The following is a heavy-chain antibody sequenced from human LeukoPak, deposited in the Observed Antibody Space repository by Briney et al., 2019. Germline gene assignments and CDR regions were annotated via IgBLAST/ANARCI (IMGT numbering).Heavy chain of an antibody. Sequence: ASVKVSCKASGYTFTSYYMHWVRQAPGQGLEWMGIINPSGGSTSYAQKFQGRVTMTRDTSTGTVYMELSSLRSEDTAVYYCARASQAVLRFLEWFPNYFDYWGQGTLVTVSS. J-gene: IGHJ4*02. CDR1: GYTFTSYY. V-gene: IGHV1-46*01. CDR3: ARASQAVLRFLEWFPNYFDY. D-gene: IGHD3-3*01. CDR2: INPSGGST.